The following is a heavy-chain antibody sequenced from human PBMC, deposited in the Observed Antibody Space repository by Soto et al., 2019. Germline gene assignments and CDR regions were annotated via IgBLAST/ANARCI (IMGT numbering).Heavy chain of an antibody. CDR3: ARLTGYYDFWSCYYPYYYYYYMDV. CDR2: IYYSGST. CDR1: GGSISSSSYY. D-gene: IGHD3-3*01. V-gene: IGHV4-39*01. J-gene: IGHJ6*03. Sequence: SETLSLTCTVSGGSISSSSYYWGWIRQPPGKGLEWIGSIYYSGSTYYNPSLKSRVTISVDTSKNQFSLKLSSVTAADTAVYYCARLTGYYDFWSCYYPYYYYYYMDVWGKGTTVTVSS.